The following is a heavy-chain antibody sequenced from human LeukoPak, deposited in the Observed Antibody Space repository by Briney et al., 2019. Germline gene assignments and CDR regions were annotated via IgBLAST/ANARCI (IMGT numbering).Heavy chain of an antibody. Sequence: SETLSLTCTVSGGSISSGSYYRSWIRQPPGKGLEWIGEINHSGSTNYNPSLKSRVTISVDTSKNQFSLKLSSVTAADTAVYYCARERPRREDTSGGFDPWGQGTLVTVSS. CDR1: GGSISSGSYY. J-gene: IGHJ5*02. CDR2: INHSGST. D-gene: IGHD3-10*01. V-gene: IGHV4-39*07. CDR3: ARERPRREDTSGGFDP.